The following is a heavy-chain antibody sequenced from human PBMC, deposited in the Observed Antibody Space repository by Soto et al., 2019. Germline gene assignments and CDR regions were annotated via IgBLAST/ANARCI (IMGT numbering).Heavy chain of an antibody. V-gene: IGHV2-70*01. CDR2: IVWDDDK. D-gene: IGHD5-12*01. CDR3: ARARGDGYNYGGADY. CDR1: GFSLSTSGMC. J-gene: IGHJ4*02. Sequence: GSGPTLVNPTQTLTLTCTFSGFSLSTSGMCVSWIRQPPGKALEWLALIVWDDDKYYSTSLKTRLTISNDTPKNQVVLTMTSMAPVDTATYYCARARGDGYNYGGADYWGQGTLFTVSS.